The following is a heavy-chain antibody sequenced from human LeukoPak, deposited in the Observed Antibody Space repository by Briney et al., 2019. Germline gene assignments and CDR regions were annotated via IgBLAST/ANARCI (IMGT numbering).Heavy chain of an antibody. D-gene: IGHD5-24*01. V-gene: IGHV4-61*02. CDR2: IYTSGST. CDR3: ATGRDGYNRDAFDI. J-gene: IGHJ3*02. Sequence: SQTLSLTCTVSGGSISSGSYYWSWIRQPAGTGLEWVGRIYTSGSTNYNPSLKSRVTISVDTSKNQFSLKLSSVTAADTAVYYCATGRDGYNRDAFDIWGQGTMVTVSS. CDR1: GGSISSGSYY.